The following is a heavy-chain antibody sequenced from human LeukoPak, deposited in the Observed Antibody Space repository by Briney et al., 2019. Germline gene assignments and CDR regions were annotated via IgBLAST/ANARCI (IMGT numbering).Heavy chain of an antibody. J-gene: IGHJ4*02. Sequence: ASVKDSCKASGGTFSSYAISWVRQAPGQGLEWMGWMNPNSGRTGYAQKFQGRITMTRNTSISTAYMELSSLRSDDTAVYYCARETPSRYFDYWGQGALVTVSS. CDR2: MNPNSGRT. CDR3: ARETPSRYFDY. D-gene: IGHD4-23*01. CDR1: GGTFSSYA. V-gene: IGHV1-8*02.